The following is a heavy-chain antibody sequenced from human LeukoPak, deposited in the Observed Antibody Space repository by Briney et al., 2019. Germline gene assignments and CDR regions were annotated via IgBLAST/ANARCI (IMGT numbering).Heavy chain of an antibody. CDR3: ARLRGATIAHNWFDP. CDR1: GASISSYY. D-gene: IGHD5-24*01. V-gene: IGHV4-59*01. Sequence: SETLSLTCTVSGASISSYYWSWIRQPPGKGLECIGYISYSGSTNFNPSLKSRVTISVDSSKNQFSLKLSSVTAADTAVYYCARLRGATIAHNWFDPWGQGTLVTVSS. J-gene: IGHJ5*02. CDR2: ISYSGST.